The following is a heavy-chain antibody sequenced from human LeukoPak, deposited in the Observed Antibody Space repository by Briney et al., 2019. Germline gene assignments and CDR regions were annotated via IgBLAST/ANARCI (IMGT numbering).Heavy chain of an antibody. CDR2: IYYSGST. D-gene: IGHD3-10*01. V-gene: IGHV4-59*01. Sequence: PSETLSLTCTVSGGSMSIYYWSWIRQSPGKGLEWIGYIYYSGSTSYNPSLKSRLTISIETSKTQFYLKLSSVTAADTAVYYCARVVYSCSWGYFDYWGQGILVTVSS. J-gene: IGHJ4*02. CDR1: GGSMSIYY. CDR3: ARVVYSCSWGYFDY.